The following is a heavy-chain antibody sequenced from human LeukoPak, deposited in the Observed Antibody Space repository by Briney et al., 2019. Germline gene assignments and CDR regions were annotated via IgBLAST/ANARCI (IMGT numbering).Heavy chain of an antibody. CDR3: VQEARRDGYKLAPVAEH. V-gene: IGHV3-23*01. CDR2: INETSRKT. J-gene: IGHJ1*01. Sequence: GGSLRLSCAASGFTFNIYAMSWVRQAPEKGLEWVSAINETSRKTYYADPVKGRFTISRDNSKNTLYLQMNDLRDEDTAVYYCVQEARRDGYKLAPVAEHWGQGTLVTVSS. D-gene: IGHD5-24*01. CDR1: GFTFNIYA.